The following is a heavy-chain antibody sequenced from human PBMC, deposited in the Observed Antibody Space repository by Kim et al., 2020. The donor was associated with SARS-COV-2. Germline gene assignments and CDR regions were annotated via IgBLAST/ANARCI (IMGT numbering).Heavy chain of an antibody. CDR1: GFTFSSYS. J-gene: IGHJ6*02. Sequence: GGSLRLSCVASGFTFSSYSMNWVRQAPGKGLEWVSYISGTSTTIHYADSVKGRFTVSRNNAKNSLYLQMNSLRAEDTAVYYCASRGITIFGNGMDVWGRG. D-gene: IGHD3-9*01. CDR3: ASRGITIFGNGMDV. V-gene: IGHV3-48*04. CDR2: ISGTSTTI.